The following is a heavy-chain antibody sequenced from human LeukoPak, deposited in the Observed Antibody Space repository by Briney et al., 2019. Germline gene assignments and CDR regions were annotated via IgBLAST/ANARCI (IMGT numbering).Heavy chain of an antibody. V-gene: IGHV3-23*01. CDR2: ISGSGGST. Sequence: PGGSLRLSCTASGFTFGDYAMSWVRQAPGKGLEWVSAISGSGGSTYYADSVKGRFTISRDNSKNTLYLQMNSLRAEDTAVYYCAKGRSLLWFGVHWGQGTLVTVSS. CDR1: GFTFGDYA. J-gene: IGHJ4*02. CDR3: AKGRSLLWFGVH. D-gene: IGHD3-10*01.